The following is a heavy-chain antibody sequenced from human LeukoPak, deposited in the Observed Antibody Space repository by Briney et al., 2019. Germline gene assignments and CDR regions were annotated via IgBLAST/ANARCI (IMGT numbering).Heavy chain of an antibody. J-gene: IGHJ4*02. D-gene: IGHD2-15*01. CDR3: ARGFNCSGGSCYDNFDH. CDR1: GYTLTELS. V-gene: IGHV1-24*01. Sequence: GASVKVSCKVSGYTLTELSMHWVRQAPGKGLEWMGGFDPEDGETIYAQKFQGRVTMTTDTSISTAYMELSSLRSEDTAVYYCARGFNCSGGSCYDNFDHWGQGALVVVSS. CDR2: FDPEDGET.